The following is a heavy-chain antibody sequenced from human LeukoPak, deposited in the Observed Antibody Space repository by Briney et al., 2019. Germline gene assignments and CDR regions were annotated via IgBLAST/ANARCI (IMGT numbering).Heavy chain of an antibody. CDR2: IKQDGSEK. CDR3: AREPD. J-gene: IGHJ4*02. CDR1: GFTFSSYS. Sequence: GGSLRLSCAASGFTFSSYSMSWVRQAPGKGLEWVANIKQDGSEKYYVDSVKGRFTISRDNAKNSLYLQMNSLRAEDTAVYYCAREPDWGQGTLVTVSS. V-gene: IGHV3-7*01.